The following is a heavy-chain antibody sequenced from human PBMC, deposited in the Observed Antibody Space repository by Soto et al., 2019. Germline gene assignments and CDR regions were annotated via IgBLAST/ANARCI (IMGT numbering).Heavy chain of an antibody. D-gene: IGHD6-13*01. CDR1: GYTFTNYW. V-gene: IGHV5-51*01. CDR2: IYPRDSDT. CDR3: VGHSGKIESPVGPRSFDY. Sequence: PGESLKISCEASGYTFTNYWIGWVRQMPGTGLEWMGIIYPRDSDTRYSPSFQDQVTMSVDKSIGTAYLQWSSLKASDTAMYYCVGHSGKIESPVGPRSFDYWGQGTLVTVSS. J-gene: IGHJ4*02.